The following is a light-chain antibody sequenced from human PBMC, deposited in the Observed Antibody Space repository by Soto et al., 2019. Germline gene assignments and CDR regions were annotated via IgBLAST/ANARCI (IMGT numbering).Light chain of an antibody. J-gene: IGLJ7*01. Sequence: QSVLTQPASVSGSPGQSITISCTGTSSDVGGYKYVSWYQQYPGKAPKLMMYEVSNRPSGVSNRFSGSKSGNTASLTISGLQAEDEADYYCSSYTTSSPCVFGTGTQLTVL. V-gene: IGLV2-14*01. CDR3: SSYTTSSPCV. CDR2: EVS. CDR1: SSDVGGYKY.